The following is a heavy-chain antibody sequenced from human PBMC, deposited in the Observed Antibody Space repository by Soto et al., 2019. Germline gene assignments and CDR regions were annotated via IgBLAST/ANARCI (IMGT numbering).Heavy chain of an antibody. J-gene: IGHJ4*02. CDR3: ARSSITMIAGFDY. CDR2: INHSGST. Sequence: SETLSLTCAVYGGSFSGYYWTWIRQPPGTGLEWIGEINHSGSTNYNPSLKSRVTISVDTSKNQFSLKLSSVTAADTAVYYCARSSITMIAGFDYWGQGTLVTVS. V-gene: IGHV4-34*01. D-gene: IGHD3-22*01. CDR1: GGSFSGYY.